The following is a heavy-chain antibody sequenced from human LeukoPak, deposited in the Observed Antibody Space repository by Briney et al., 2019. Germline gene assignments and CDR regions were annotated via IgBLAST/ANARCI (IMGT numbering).Heavy chain of an antibody. CDR3: AGAGTTQDPYYFDY. CDR2: ISAYNGNT. CDR1: GYTFTSYG. J-gene: IGHJ4*02. Sequence: ASVKVSCKASGYTFTSYGISLVRQAPGQGLEWMGWISAYNGNTNYAQKLQGRVTMTTDTSTSTAYMELRSLRSDDTAVYYCAGAGTTQDPYYFDYWGQGTLVTVSS. V-gene: IGHV1-18*01. D-gene: IGHD1-1*01.